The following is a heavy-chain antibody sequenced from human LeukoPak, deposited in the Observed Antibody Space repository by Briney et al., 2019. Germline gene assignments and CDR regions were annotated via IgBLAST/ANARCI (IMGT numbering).Heavy chain of an antibody. CDR1: GFIFGTYG. Sequence: GGSLRLSCVASGFIFGTYGMSWIRQAPGKGLEWVSSISTGSSYIYYADSVKGRFTISRDNAKNSLHLRMNSLRVEDTAVYYCARDSRAVGDAFDIWGQGTMVTVSS. CDR2: ISTGSSYI. J-gene: IGHJ3*02. V-gene: IGHV3-21*01. D-gene: IGHD3-16*01. CDR3: ARDSRAVGDAFDI.